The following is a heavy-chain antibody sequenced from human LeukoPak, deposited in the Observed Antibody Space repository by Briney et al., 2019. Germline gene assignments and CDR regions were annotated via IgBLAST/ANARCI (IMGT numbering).Heavy chain of an antibody. CDR1: GFTFSSYA. D-gene: IGHD3-3*01. J-gene: IGHJ4*02. V-gene: IGHV3-23*01. CDR2: ISGSGGNT. CDR3: AKEPTDFWSGFYFDS. Sequence: GGSLRLSCAASGFTFSSYAMSWVRQAPGKGLECVSAISGSGGNTYYADSVKGRFTISRDNSKNTLFLQMHSLRAEDTAVYYCAKEPTDFWSGFYFDSWGQGTLVTVSS.